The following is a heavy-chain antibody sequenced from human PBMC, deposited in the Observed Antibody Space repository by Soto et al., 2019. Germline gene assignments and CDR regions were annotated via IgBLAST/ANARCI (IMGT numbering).Heavy chain of an antibody. J-gene: IGHJ4*02. CDR3: VRDGCSGGSCYLRY. CDR1: GFPFSDYS. Sequence: EVQQVESGGGLVQPGGSLRLSCAASGFPFSDYSMLWVRQAPGKGLEWVSYISSSASSIYYAASLKGRFTISRDNARDSLYLHMKSLNDEDTAVYYCVRDGCSGGSCYLRYWGQGTLVTVSS. D-gene: IGHD2-15*01. V-gene: IGHV3-48*02. CDR2: ISSSASSI.